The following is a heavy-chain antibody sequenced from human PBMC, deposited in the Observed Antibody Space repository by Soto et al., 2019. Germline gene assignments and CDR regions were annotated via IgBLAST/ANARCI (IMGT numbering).Heavy chain of an antibody. J-gene: IGHJ6*02. CDR3: ARDGGRYYAMDV. CDR1: GDSISSYY. D-gene: IGHD3-3*01. CDR2: IYYSGST. V-gene: IGHV4-59*01. Sequence: WETLSLTCTVSGDSISSYYWSWIRQPPGKGLEWIGYIYYSGSTNYNPSLKSRVTISVDTSKSQFSLKLSSVTAADTALYYCARDGGRYYAMDVWGQGTTVTVSS.